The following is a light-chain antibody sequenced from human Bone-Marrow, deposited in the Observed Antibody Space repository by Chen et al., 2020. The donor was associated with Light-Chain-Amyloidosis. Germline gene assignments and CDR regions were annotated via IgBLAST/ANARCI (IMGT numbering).Light chain of an antibody. Sequence: NFMLTQPHSVSESPGKTVIISCTRSSGSIATNYVQWYQQRPGSSPTTVIDEDDQRPSGVPDRFSVSIDRSANSASLTISGLKTEDEADYYCQSYQGSSQGVFGGGTKLTVL. CDR2: EDD. CDR1: SGSIATNY. CDR3: QSYQGSSQGV. V-gene: IGLV6-57*01. J-gene: IGLJ3*02.